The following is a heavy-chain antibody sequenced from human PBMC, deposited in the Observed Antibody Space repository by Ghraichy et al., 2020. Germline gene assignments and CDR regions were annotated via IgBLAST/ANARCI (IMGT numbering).Heavy chain of an antibody. J-gene: IGHJ4*02. CDR3: ARREDNAATAVDV. Sequence: GGSLRLSCKASGYKFTNYWIGWVRQMPGKGLEWVGSIYPEESDIRYSPSFQGQVTISADKSISTAYLQWNNLRASDTAIYYCARREDNAATAVDVWGQGTLVTVSS. V-gene: IGHV5-51*01. D-gene: IGHD6-13*01. CDR1: GYKFTNYW. CDR2: IYPEESDI.